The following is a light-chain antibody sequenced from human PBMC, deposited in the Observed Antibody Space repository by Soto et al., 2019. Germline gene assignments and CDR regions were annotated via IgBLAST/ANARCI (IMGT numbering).Light chain of an antibody. J-gene: IGLJ7*01. V-gene: IGLV1-40*01. CDR2: ANT. Sequence: QSVLTQPPSVSGAPGQRVTITCTWSNSTIGAGFDVHWYQHLPGTAPKLRIFANTNRPSRVPDRFSASKSGTSASLVITVLRAADEADYYCQSSDTSLGRVFGGGTQVTVL. CDR3: QSSDTSLGRV. CDR1: NSTIGAGFD.